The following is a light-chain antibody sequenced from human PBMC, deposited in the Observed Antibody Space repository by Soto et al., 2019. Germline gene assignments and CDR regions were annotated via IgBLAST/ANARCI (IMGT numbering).Light chain of an antibody. V-gene: IGLV2-14*01. Sequence: QSVLTQPASVSGSPGQSITISCTGPSSDIGRYNFVSWYQQHPGKAPKLLVYEVTNRPSGVSNRFSGSKSGNTASLTIFGLQTEDEADYYCSSYTSVTTFVVFGTGTKLTVL. J-gene: IGLJ1*01. CDR3: SSYTSVTTFVV. CDR1: SSDIGRYNF. CDR2: EVT.